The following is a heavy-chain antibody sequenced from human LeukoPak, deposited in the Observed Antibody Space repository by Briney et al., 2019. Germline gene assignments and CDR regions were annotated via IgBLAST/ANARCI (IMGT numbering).Heavy chain of an antibody. Sequence: GGSLRLSCAASGFTFSNYALTWVRQAPGKGLEWVSSFSGSVDNTYYADSVWGRFTISTDNSKSTVYLQMNSPRAEDTAIYYCARGGLLGLGEFNEDYMDVWGKGTLVTVSS. CDR2: FSGSVDNT. CDR3: ARGGLLGLGEFNEDYMDV. V-gene: IGHV3-23*01. CDR1: GFTFSNYA. D-gene: IGHD3-10*01. J-gene: IGHJ6*03.